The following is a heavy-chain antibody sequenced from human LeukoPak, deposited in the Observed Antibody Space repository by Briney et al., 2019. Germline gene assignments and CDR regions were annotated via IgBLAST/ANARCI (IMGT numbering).Heavy chain of an antibody. CDR3: ARMYTLRYFDWLDQGFDY. CDR2: ISYDGSTQ. Sequence: PGGSLRLSCAASGFTLSSYAMHWVRQAPGKGLEWVAVISYDGSTQYYADSVKGQFTISRDKSKNTVYLQMNSLRAEDTAVYYCARMYTLRYFDWLDQGFDYWGQGTLVTVSS. CDR1: GFTLSSYA. V-gene: IGHV3-30*01. J-gene: IGHJ4*02. D-gene: IGHD3-9*01.